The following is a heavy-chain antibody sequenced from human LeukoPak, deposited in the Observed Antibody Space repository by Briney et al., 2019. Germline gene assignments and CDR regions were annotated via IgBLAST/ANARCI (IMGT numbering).Heavy chain of an antibody. CDR3: ARDPTLLLDP. CDR2: ISDSGST. D-gene: IGHD4-11*01. CDR1: GGSFSGYY. Sequence: SETLSLTCAVYGGSFSGYYWTWIRQPPGKGLEWIGEISDSGSTNYNPSLKSRVTISGDTSKIQFYLKLTSVTAADTAVYYCARDPTLLLDPWGQGTLVTVSS. J-gene: IGHJ5*02. V-gene: IGHV4-34*01.